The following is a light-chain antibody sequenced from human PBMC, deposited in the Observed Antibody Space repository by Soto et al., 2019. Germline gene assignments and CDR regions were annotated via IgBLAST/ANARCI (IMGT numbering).Light chain of an antibody. CDR1: LSVSSSY. J-gene: IGKJ5*01. Sequence: EIVLTQSPGTLSLSPGERATLFCRASLSVSSSYLAWYQQKPGQAPRLLIYGASSRATGIPDRFSGSGSGTDFTLTISRLEPEDFALYICQQYDGSPITFGQGTRLEIK. CDR2: GAS. V-gene: IGKV3-20*01. CDR3: QQYDGSPIT.